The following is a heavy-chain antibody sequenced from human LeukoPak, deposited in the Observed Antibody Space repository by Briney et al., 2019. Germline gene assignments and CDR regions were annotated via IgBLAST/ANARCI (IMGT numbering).Heavy chain of an antibody. CDR2: ISYDGSNK. D-gene: IGHD6-19*01. J-gene: IGHJ4*02. CDR3: GGYISGWYDY. Sequence: GGSLRLSCAASGFTFSSYAMHWVRQAPGKGLEWMGLISYDGSNKYYGDSVQGRFTISRDNSKNTVYLQMNSLRAEDTAVYHCGGYISGWYDYWGQGILVTVSS. V-gene: IGHV3-30*07. CDR1: GFTFSSYA.